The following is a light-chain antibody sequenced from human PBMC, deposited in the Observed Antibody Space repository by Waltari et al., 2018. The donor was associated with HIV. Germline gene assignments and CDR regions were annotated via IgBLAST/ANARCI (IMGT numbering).Light chain of an antibody. CDR3: QAWDSSTDVV. J-gene: IGLJ2*01. CDR2: QDN. V-gene: IGLV3-1*01. CDR1: KLGNKH. Sequence: SYELTQPPSVSVSPGQTASITCSGDKLGNKHACWYQQKPGQSPVLVIYQDNQRPSGSPERFAGSNSGNTATLTVSGTQAMDEADYYCQAWDSSTDVVFGGGTKLTVL.